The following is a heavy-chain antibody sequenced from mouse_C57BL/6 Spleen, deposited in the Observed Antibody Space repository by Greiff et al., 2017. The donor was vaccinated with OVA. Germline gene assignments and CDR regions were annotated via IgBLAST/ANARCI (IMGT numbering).Heavy chain of an antibody. CDR1: GFTFTDYY. Sequence: EVNVVESGGGLVQPGGSLSLSCAASGFTFTDYYISWVRQPPGKALEWMGFIRNKANGYTTEYSASVKGRFTSSRDNSQSILYLQMNALRAEDSATYYCARYSNAMDYWGQGTSVTVSS. CDR3: ARYSNAMDY. CDR2: IRNKANGYTT. V-gene: IGHV7-3*01. J-gene: IGHJ4*01.